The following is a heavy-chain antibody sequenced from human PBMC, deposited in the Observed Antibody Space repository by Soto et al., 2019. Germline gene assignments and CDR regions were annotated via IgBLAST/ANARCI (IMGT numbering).Heavy chain of an antibody. Sequence: PSETLSLTCAVHGGSFSGYYWDWIRQPPGKGLEWIGEVNHGGTSNYNPSLKSRAIISVDTSKNQFSLKLSSVTAADTAVYYCARDGGMDVWGQGTTVTVSS. CDR1: GGSFSGYY. J-gene: IGHJ6*02. V-gene: IGHV4-34*01. CDR3: ARDGGMDV. D-gene: IGHD2-8*01. CDR2: VNHGGTS.